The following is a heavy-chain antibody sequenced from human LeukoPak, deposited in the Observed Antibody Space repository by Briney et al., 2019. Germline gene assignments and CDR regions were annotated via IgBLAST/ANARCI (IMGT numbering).Heavy chain of an antibody. J-gene: IGHJ5*02. V-gene: IGHV1-69*05. CDR3: ATDCSSTSCQKPP. D-gene: IGHD2-2*01. CDR1: GGTFSSYA. CDR2: IIPIFGTA. Sequence: GASVKVSCKASGGTFSSYAISWVRQAPGQGLEWMGGIIPIFGTANYAQKFQGRVTITTDESTSTAYMELSSLRSEDTAVYYCATDCSSTSCQKPPWGQETLVTVSS.